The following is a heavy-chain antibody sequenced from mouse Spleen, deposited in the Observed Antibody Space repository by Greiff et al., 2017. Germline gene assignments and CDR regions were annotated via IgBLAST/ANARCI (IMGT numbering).Heavy chain of an antibody. J-gene: IGHJ2*01. Sequence: QVQLQQSGAELARPGASVKLSCKASGYTFTSYGIRWVKQRTGQGLEWIGEIYPRSGNTYYNEKFKGKATLTADKSSSTAYMELRSLTSDDSAVYFCARWGTTVVARYYFDYWGQGTTLTVSS. CDR2: IYPRSGNT. CDR3: ARWGTTVVARYYFDY. V-gene: IGHV1-81*01. CDR1: GYTFTSYG. D-gene: IGHD1-1*01.